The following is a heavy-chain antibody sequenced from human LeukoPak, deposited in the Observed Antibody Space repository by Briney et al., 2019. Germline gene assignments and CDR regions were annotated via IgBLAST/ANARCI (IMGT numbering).Heavy chain of an antibody. D-gene: IGHD3-22*01. V-gene: IGHV3-33*01. J-gene: IGHJ5*02. CDR1: GFTFSNYG. Sequence: PGGSLRLSCAASGFTFSNYGMHWVRQAPGKGLEWVAVILYDGSAKYYADSVRGRFTISRDNSKNTLYLQMNSLRAEDSAIYYCARAQTFYYGTSGFGLDPWGQGTLVTVSS. CDR2: ILYDGSAK. CDR3: ARAQTFYYGTSGFGLDP.